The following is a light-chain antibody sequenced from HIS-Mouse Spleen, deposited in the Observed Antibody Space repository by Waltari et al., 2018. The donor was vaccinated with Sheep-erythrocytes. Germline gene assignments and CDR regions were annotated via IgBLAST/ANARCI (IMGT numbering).Light chain of an antibody. Sequence: QSALTQPRSVSGSPGQSVPISCTGTRSDVGGYNYFSWYQQYPGKAPKLMIYDVSKRPSGVPDRFSGSKSGNTASLTISGLQAEDEADYYCCSYAGSYNHVFATGTKVTVL. V-gene: IGLV2-11*01. J-gene: IGLJ1*01. CDR1: RSDVGGYNY. CDR3: CSYAGSYNHV. CDR2: DVS.